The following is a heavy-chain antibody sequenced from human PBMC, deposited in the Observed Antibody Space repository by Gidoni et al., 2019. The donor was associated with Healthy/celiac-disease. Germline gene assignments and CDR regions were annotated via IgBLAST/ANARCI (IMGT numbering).Heavy chain of an antibody. CDR2: IKSKTDGGTT. CDR1: GFTFSNAW. D-gene: IGHD3-10*01. Sequence: EVQLVESGGGLVKPGGSLRLSCAASGFTFSNAWMNWVRQAPGKGLEWVGRIKSKTDGGTTDYAAPVKGRFTISRDDSKNTLYLQMNSLKTEDTAVYYCTTRIRITMVRGVHNWFDPWGQGTLVTVSS. V-gene: IGHV3-15*07. CDR3: TTRIRITMVRGVHNWFDP. J-gene: IGHJ5*02.